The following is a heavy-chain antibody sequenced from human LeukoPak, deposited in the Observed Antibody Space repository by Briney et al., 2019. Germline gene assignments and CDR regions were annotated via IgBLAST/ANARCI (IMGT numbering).Heavy chain of an antibody. Sequence: SETLSLTCSVSGVSMRDYYWIWIRQPPGRGLEWIGYINYSGATNYTPSLKSRVTISVDKSKKQLSLKLRSVTAADTAVYYCAKKLWPHDAFDIWGHGTLVTVYS. D-gene: IGHD2/OR15-2a*01. CDR1: GVSMRDYY. V-gene: IGHV4-59*12. J-gene: IGHJ3*02. CDR3: AKKLWPHDAFDI. CDR2: INYSGAT.